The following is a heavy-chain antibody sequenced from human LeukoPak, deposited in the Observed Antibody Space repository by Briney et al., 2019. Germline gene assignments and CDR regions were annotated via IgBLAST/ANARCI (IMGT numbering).Heavy chain of an antibody. CDR3: SRVGTGTTRDY. CDR1: GFTFSSYW. J-gene: IGHJ4*02. V-gene: IGHV3-74*01. Sequence: GASLRLSCAVSGFTFSSYWMHWVRQAPGKGLVWVSRPSTDGSSTSYADSVKGRFTISRDNAKNTLYLQMNSLRAEDTAVYYCSRVGTGTTRDYWGQGTLVTVSS. CDR2: PSTDGSST. D-gene: IGHD1-14*01.